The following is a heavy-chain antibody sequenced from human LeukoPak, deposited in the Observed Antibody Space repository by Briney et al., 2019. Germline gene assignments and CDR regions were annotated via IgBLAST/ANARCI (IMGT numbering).Heavy chain of an antibody. CDR2: IYSGGST. Sequence: PGGSLRLSCAASGFTVSSNYMSWVRQAPGKGLEWVSVIYSGGSTYYADSVKGRFTISRDNSKNTLYLQMNSLRAEDTAVYYCARDPGYSYGYGLDYWGQGTLDTVSS. CDR1: GFTVSSNY. CDR3: ARDPGYSYGYGLDY. J-gene: IGHJ4*02. D-gene: IGHD5-18*01. V-gene: IGHV3-53*01.